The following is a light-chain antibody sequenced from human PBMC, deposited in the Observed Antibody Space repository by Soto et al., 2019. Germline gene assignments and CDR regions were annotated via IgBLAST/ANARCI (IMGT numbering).Light chain of an antibody. V-gene: IGKV3-20*01. CDR1: QRVSRNY. J-gene: IGKJ1*01. Sequence: ILLTQSPGTLSLSPGERATLSFRASQRVSRNYLAWYQQKPGQTPRLLIHRASIRITGIPDRFSGSGTGTDFTLTISTLEPEDSAVYYCQQYGGSPTFGQGTKV. CDR2: RAS. CDR3: QQYGGSPT.